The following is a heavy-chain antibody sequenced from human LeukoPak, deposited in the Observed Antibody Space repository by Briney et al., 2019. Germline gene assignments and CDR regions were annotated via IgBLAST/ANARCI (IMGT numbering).Heavy chain of an antibody. V-gene: IGHV3-21*04. J-gene: IGHJ4*02. CDR2: ISSSSSYI. D-gene: IGHD7-27*01. Sequence: PGGSLRLSCAASGFTFSSYSMNWVRQAPGKGLEWVSSISSSSSYIYYADSVKGRFTISRDNTKNSLYLQMHNLRAEDTALYYCARVDAISHANWGFGGHSNNFDYWGQGTLVAVSS. CDR3: ARVDAISHANWGFGGHSNNFDY. CDR1: GFTFSSYS.